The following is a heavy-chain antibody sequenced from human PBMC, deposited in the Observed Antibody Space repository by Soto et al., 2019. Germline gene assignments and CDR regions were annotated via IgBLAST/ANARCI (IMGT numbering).Heavy chain of an antibody. J-gene: IGHJ3*02. CDR3: ARHPMDTPAEYAFDI. V-gene: IGHV4-39*01. CDR2: IYYSGSN. CDR1: GGSISSSSYY. Sequence: QLQLQASGPGLVKPSETLSLTCTVSGGSISSSSYYLGWIRQPPGKGLEWIGSIYYSGSNYYNPALKIRVTISVDTSKNLFSLKLSSVTAADTAVYYCARHPMDTPAEYAFDIWGQGTMVTVAS. D-gene: IGHD5-18*01.